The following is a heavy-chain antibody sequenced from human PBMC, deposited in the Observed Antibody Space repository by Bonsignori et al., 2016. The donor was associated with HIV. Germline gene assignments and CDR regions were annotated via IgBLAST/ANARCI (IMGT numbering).Heavy chain of an antibody. CDR1: GFTFDDYA. D-gene: IGHD3-10*01. Sequence: SLKISCAASGFTFDDYAMHWVRQAPGKGLEWVSGISWNSGSIGYADSVKGRFTISRDNAKNSLYLQMNSLRAEDTALYYCAKDMHSGSYYFDYWGQGTLVTVSS. CDR2: ISWNSGSI. V-gene: IGHV3-9*01. J-gene: IGHJ4*02. CDR3: AKDMHSGSYYFDY.